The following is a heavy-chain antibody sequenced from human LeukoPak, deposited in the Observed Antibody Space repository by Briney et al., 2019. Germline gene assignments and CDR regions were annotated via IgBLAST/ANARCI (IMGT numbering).Heavy chain of an antibody. J-gene: IGHJ4*02. V-gene: IGHV4-59*01. CDR2: IYYSGST. D-gene: IGHD6-19*01. CDR1: GGSISTYY. Sequence: SETLSLTCTVSGGSISTYYWSWIRQPPGKGLEWIGYIYYSGSTNYNPSLKSRVTISVDTSKNQFSLKLSSVTAADTAVYYCARWEAGTLLYYFDYWGQGTLVTVSS. CDR3: ARWEAGTLLYYFDY.